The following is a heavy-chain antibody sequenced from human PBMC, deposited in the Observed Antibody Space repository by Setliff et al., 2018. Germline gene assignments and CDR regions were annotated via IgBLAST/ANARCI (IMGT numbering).Heavy chain of an antibody. V-gene: IGHV3-11*04. CDR3: AKFVGYTYGYDY. D-gene: IGHD5-18*01. Sequence: GGSVRLSCAASGFTFSDYYMSWIRQAPGKGLEWVSYITNSGGTIYYADSVKGRFTISRDNAKNSLFLQMNSLRAEDTALYYCAKFVGYTYGYDYWGRGTLVTVSS. J-gene: IGHJ4*02. CDR1: GFTFSDYY. CDR2: ITNSGGTI.